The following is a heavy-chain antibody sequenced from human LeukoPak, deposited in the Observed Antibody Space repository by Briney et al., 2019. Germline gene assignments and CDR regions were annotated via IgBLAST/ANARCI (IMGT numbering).Heavy chain of an antibody. D-gene: IGHD3-3*01. CDR1: GFTFSSYA. CDR2: ISVSGGSP. Sequence: PGGSLRLSCAASGFTFSSYAMMWVRQAPGKGLDWVSTISVSGGSPNYADSVKGRFTISRDNSKNTLFLQMNSLRAEDTALYYCAKGLREYDFWSGYATWGQGTLVTVS. J-gene: IGHJ5*02. CDR3: AKGLREYDFWSGYAT. V-gene: IGHV3-23*01.